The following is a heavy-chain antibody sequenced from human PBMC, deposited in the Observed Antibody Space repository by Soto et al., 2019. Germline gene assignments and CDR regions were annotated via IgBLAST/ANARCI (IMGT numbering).Heavy chain of an antibody. V-gene: IGHV3-30-3*01. CDR3: ASARTDYGRNSFYYYYYGMDV. CDR1: GFTFSSYA. CDR2: ISYDGSNK. D-gene: IGHD4-17*01. J-gene: IGHJ6*02. Sequence: GGALRLSCAASGFTFSSYAMHWVRQAPGKGLEWVAVISYDGSNKYYANSVKGRFTISRDNSKNTLYLQMNSLRAEDTAVYYCASARTDYGRNSFYYYYYGMDVWGQGTTVTVSS.